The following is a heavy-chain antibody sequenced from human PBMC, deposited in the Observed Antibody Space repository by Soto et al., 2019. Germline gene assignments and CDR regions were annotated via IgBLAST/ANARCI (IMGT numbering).Heavy chain of an antibody. CDR3: ARQRTTVVTQAYFDH. J-gene: IGHJ4*02. Sequence: YDWAWIRKPPGKGLEWIGSIYYSGRTYYNPSFKSRVTISIDTSKNQFSLKLSSVTATDTAVYYCARQRTTVVTQAYFDHWGEGALGTVSS. D-gene: IGHD2-21*02. CDR2: IYYSGRT. V-gene: IGHV4-39*01. CDR1: YD.